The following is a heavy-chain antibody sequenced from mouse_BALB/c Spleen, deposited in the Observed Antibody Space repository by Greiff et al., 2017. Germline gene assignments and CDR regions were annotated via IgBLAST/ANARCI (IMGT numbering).Heavy chain of an antibody. Sequence: VQVVESGPGLVAPSQSLSITCTVSGFSLTGYGVNWVRQPPGKGLEWLGMIWGDGSTDYNSALKSRLSISKDNSKSQGFLKMNSLQTDDTARYYCAREGDWDWFAYGGQGTLVTVSA. CDR1: GFSLTGYG. V-gene: IGHV2-6-7*01. J-gene: IGHJ3*01. D-gene: IGHD4-1*01. CDR3: AREGDWDWFAY. CDR2: IWGDGST.